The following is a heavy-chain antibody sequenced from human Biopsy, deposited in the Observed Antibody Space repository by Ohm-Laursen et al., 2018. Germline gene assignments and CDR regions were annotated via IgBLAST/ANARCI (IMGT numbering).Heavy chain of an antibody. J-gene: IGHJ5*02. V-gene: IGHV6-1*01. CDR2: TYYSSKWYN. CDR3: ARETPTGIPFNWFDP. Sequence: SETLSLTCAISGDSVSSSSAAWNWLRQSPSRGLEWLGRTYYSSKWYNDYAVFVKSRITINPDTSKNQFSLQLNSVTPEDTAVYYCARETPTGIPFNWFDPWGQGTLVTVSS. CDR1: GDSVSSSSAA. D-gene: IGHD1-1*01.